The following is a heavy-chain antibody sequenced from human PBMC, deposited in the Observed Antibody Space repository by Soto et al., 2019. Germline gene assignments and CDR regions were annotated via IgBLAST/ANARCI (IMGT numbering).Heavy chain of an antibody. Sequence: QVQLVQSGAEVKKPGASVKVSCKASGYTFTSYGISWVRQAPGQGLEWMGWISAYNGNTNYAQKLQGRVTLTTDTSTSTAYMELMSLRSDDTAVYYCAGKIRPYSSGWYDAYWGQGTLGTVSS. CDR1: GYTFTSYG. CDR2: ISAYNGNT. CDR3: AGKIRPYSSGWYDAY. V-gene: IGHV1-18*04. D-gene: IGHD6-19*01. J-gene: IGHJ4*02.